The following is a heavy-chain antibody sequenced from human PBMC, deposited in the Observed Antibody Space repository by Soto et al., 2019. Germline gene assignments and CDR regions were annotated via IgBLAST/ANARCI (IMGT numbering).Heavy chain of an antibody. Sequence: PGGSLRLSCAASGFSFSGYNMNWVRQAPGKGLEWVSSISGDSNYIYYADSVQGRFTISRDNAKNSLYLQMNSLRAEDTAVYYCARVLWEVDYWGQGTLVTVSS. V-gene: IGHV3-21*01. CDR3: ARVLWEVDY. CDR2: ISGDSNYI. D-gene: IGHD1-26*01. J-gene: IGHJ4*02. CDR1: GFSFSGYN.